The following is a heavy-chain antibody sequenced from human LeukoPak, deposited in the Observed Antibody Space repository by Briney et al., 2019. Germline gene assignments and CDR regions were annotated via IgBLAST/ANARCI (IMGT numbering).Heavy chain of an antibody. D-gene: IGHD3-10*01. CDR2: INGDGNST. J-gene: IGHJ5*02. Sequence: GGSLRLSCAASGFTFSSYWMHWVRQAPGKGLVWVSRINGDGNSTIYADSVKGRFTISRDNAKNTLYLQMNSLRAEDTAVYYCARVTGSGSFPWGQGTLFTVSP. CDR1: GFTFSSYW. CDR3: ARVTGSGSFP. V-gene: IGHV3-74*01.